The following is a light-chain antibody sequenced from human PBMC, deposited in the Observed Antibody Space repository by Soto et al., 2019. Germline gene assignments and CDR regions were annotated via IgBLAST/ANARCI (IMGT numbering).Light chain of an antibody. J-gene: IGLJ1*01. V-gene: IGLV2-14*01. CDR3: YSYTSSSTYV. CDR2: DDS. Sequence: QSVLTQPASVSGSPGQSITISCSGTSSDVGAYNYVSWYQQHPAKAPKLMIYDDSNRPSGVSNRFSGSKSGNTASLTISGLQAEDEADYYCYSYTSSSTYVFGTGTKVTVL. CDR1: SSDVGAYNY.